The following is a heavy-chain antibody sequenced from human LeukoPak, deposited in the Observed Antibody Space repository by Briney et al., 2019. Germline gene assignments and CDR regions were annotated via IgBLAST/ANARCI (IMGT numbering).Heavy chain of an antibody. J-gene: IGHJ4*02. CDR2: IKQDGSEK. D-gene: IGHD5-18*01. V-gene: IGHV3-7*01. CDR1: GFTFSSYW. CDR3: AGGYRFDDFDY. Sequence: GGSLRLSCAASGFTFSSYWMSWVRQAPGKGLEWVANIKQDGSEKYYVDSVKGRFTISRDNAKNSLYLQMNSLRAEDTAVYYCAGGYRFDDFDYWGRGTLVTVSS.